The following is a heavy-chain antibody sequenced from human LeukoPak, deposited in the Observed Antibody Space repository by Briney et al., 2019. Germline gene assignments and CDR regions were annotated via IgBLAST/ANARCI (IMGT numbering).Heavy chain of an antibody. D-gene: IGHD1-26*01. V-gene: IGHV3-7*01. CDR1: GFTFSSYW. CDR2: IKQDGSEK. J-gene: IGHJ3*02. CDR3: AKLWGATGGSAFDI. Sequence: GGSLRLSCAASGFTFSSYWMSWVRQAPGKGLEWVANIKQDGSEKYYVDSVKGRFTISRDNAKNSLYLQMNSLRAEDTAVYYCAKLWGATGGSAFDIWGQGTWSPSLQ.